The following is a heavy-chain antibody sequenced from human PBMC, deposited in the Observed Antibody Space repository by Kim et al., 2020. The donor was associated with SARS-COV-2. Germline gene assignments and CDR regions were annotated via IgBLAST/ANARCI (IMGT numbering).Heavy chain of an antibody. V-gene: IGHV3-23*01. CDR2: ITGSGDST. CDR1: GFIFSSHS. D-gene: IGHD6-19*01. Sequence: GGSLRLSCAVSGFIFSSHSMTWVRQAPGKGLEWVSAITGSGDSTHYADSVKGRFTISRDNSKNTLYLQMSSLTVDDTAVYYCARRSEHNTGWLDYWGQGTLVTVSS. CDR3: ARRSEHNTGWLDY. J-gene: IGHJ4*02.